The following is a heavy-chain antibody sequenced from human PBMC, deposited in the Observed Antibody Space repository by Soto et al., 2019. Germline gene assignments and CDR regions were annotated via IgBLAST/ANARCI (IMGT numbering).Heavy chain of an antibody. D-gene: IGHD1-20*01. J-gene: IGHJ4*02. V-gene: IGHV1-46*01. CDR2: INPSGGST. CDR1: GYTFTSYY. Sequence: VASVKVSCKASGYTFTSYYMHWVRQAPGQGLEWMGIINPSGGSTSYAQKFQGHVTISADKSVSTAYLQWSSLKASDTAMYFCARAPAITGASDYWGQGTLVTVSS. CDR3: ARAPAITGASDY.